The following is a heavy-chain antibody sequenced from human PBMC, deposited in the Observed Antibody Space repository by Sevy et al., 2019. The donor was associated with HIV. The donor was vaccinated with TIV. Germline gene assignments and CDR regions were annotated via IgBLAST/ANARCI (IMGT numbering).Heavy chain of an antibody. D-gene: IGHD3-16*01. V-gene: IGHV3-49*03. CDR1: GFTFGDYA. Sequence: GGSLRLSCTASGFTFGDYAMSWFRQAPGKGLEWVGFIRSKAYGGTTEYAASVKGRFTISRDDSKSIAYLQMNSLKTEDTAVYYCTRDEGEGGGYFDYWGQGTLVTVSS. CDR3: TRDEGEGGGYFDY. CDR2: IRSKAYGGTT. J-gene: IGHJ4*02.